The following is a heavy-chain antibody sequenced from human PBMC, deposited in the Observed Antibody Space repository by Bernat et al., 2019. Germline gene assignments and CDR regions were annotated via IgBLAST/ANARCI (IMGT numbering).Heavy chain of an antibody. CDR1: GFTFSSYA. D-gene: IGHD3-10*01. CDR3: AKDYTEYYYGSGSYFDY. Sequence: EVQLLESGGGLVQPGGSLRLSCAASGFTFSSYAMSWVRQAPGKGLEWVSAISGSGGSTYYADSVKGRFTISRDNSKNTLYLQMNSLRAEDTAVYYCAKDYTEYYYGSGSYFDYWFQETPVTVSS. V-gene: IGHV3-23*01. CDR2: ISGSGGST. J-gene: IGHJ4*02.